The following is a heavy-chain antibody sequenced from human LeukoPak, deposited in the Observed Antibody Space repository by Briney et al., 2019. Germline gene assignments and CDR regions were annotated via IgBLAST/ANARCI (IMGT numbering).Heavy chain of an antibody. CDR1: GYTLTELS. Sequence: ASVKVSCKVSGYTLTELSMHWVRQPPAKGLEWMGGFDFEDGETTYAQKFQGRVTMTEDTPTDTAYMDLRSLRSEDTAVYYCATELPRGLLSYWGQGTLVTVSS. D-gene: IGHD1-26*01. V-gene: IGHV1-24*01. J-gene: IGHJ4*02. CDR2: FDFEDGET. CDR3: ATELPRGLLSY.